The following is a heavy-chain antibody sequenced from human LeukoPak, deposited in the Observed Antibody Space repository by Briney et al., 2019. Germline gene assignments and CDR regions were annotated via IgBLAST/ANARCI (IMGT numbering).Heavy chain of an antibody. CDR3: ALSIAARLFDY. CDR2: LIPISGTA. CDR1: GGTLSRHA. J-gene: IGHJ4*02. D-gene: IGHD6-6*01. Sequence: ASVKVSCKASGGTLSRHAISWVRQAPGQGFEWMGGLIPISGTADYAQQFQGRVTITTEESTSTAYMEMRSLRFEDTAIYYCALSIAARLFDYWGQGTLVTVSS. V-gene: IGHV1-69*05.